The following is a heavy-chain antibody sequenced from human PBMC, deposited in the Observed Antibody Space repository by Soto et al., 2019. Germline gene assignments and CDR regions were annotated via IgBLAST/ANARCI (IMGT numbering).Heavy chain of an antibody. J-gene: IGHJ6*02. V-gene: IGHV1-69*06. Sequence: SVKVSCKASGGTFSSYAISWVRQAPGQGLEWMGGIIPIFGTANYAQKFQGRVTITADKSTSTAYMELSSLRSEDTAVYYCASPPRLAYYYYGMDVWGQGTTVTASS. CDR2: IIPIFGTA. CDR3: ASPPRLAYYYYGMDV. D-gene: IGHD6-19*01. CDR1: GGTFSSYA.